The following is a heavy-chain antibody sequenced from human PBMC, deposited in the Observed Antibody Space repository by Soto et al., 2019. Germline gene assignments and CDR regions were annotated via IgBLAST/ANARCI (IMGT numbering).Heavy chain of an antibody. J-gene: IGHJ6*03. Sequence: ASVKVSCKASGYTFTSYAMHWGRQAPGQRLEWMGWINAGNGNTKYSQKFQGRVTITRDTSASTAYMELSSLRSEDTAVYYCERDSQGYCSGGSCYALAKTGDYYYYYYMDVWGKGTTLTVSS. D-gene: IGHD2-15*01. CDR2: INAGNGNT. CDR1: GYTFTSYA. V-gene: IGHV1-3*01. CDR3: ERDSQGYCSGGSCYALAKTGDYYYYYYMDV.